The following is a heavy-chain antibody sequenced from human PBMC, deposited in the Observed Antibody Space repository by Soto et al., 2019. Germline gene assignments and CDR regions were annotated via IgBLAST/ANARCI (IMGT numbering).Heavy chain of an antibody. CDR1: GFTVSSNY. J-gene: IGHJ4*02. D-gene: IGHD6-13*01. V-gene: IGHV3-30*18. CDR3: AKDHLAAARYSEFDY. CDR2: ISYDGSNK. Sequence: VQLVESGGGLIQPGGSLRLSCAASGFTVSSNYMSWVRQAPGKGLEWVAVISYDGSNKYYADSVKGRFTISRDNSKNTLYLQMNSLRAEDTAVYYCAKDHLAAARYSEFDYWGQGTLVTVSS.